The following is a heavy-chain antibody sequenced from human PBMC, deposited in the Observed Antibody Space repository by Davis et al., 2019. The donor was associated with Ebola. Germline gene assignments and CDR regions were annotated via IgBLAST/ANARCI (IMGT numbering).Heavy chain of an antibody. Sequence: GESLKISCAASRFTFSDSWMHWVRQVPGKGLMWVARINSDGTTTHYADSVKGRFTISRDKSQNTVFLQMDSLRDEDTAVYYCARDADTTSLYWYFDLWGRGTLVTVSS. CDR1: RFTFSDSW. CDR3: ARDADTTSLYWYFDL. D-gene: IGHD1-14*01. J-gene: IGHJ2*01. CDR2: INSDGTTT. V-gene: IGHV3-74*01.